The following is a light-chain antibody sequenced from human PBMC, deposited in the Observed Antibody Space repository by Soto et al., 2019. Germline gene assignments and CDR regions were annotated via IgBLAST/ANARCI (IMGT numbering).Light chain of an antibody. Sequence: EIVMPKSLATLSVSPGARAPLSGRASQSVSSNLAWYQQKPGQANRLLIYGASTRATGIPARFSGTGSGTDFTLTVSSPQSEEFAVYYCKQYDNWPQTVGKGTKVDNK. CDR1: QSVSSN. CDR3: KQYDNWPQT. V-gene: IGKV3-15*01. CDR2: GAS. J-gene: IGKJ1*01.